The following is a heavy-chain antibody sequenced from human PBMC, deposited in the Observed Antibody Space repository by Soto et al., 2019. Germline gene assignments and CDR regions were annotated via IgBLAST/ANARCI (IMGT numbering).Heavy chain of an antibody. V-gene: IGHV6-1*01. CDR3: ARDKDHSSGWYGIGY. J-gene: IGHJ4*02. D-gene: IGHD6-19*01. CDR2: TYYRSKWYN. CDR1: GDSVSSNSAA. Sequence: PSQTLSLTCAISGDSVSSNSAAWNWIRQSPSRGFEWLGRTYYRSKWYNEYALSVKSRITINPDTSKNQFSLQLNSVTPEDTALYYCARDKDHSSGWYGIGYWGQGTLVTVSS.